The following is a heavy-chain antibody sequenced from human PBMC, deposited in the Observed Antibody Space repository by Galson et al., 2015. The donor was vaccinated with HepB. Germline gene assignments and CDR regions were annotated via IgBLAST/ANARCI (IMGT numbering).Heavy chain of an antibody. CDR1: GYTLTELS. J-gene: IGHJ5*02. CDR3: AVHSGSYPNWFDP. D-gene: IGHD1-26*01. CDR2: FDPEDAET. V-gene: IGHV1-24*01. Sequence: QSGAEVKKPGESLRISCKVSGYTLTELSMHWVRQAPGKGLEWMGGFDPEDAETIYAQKFQGRVTMTEDTSTDTAYMELSSLRSEDTAVYYCAVHSGSYPNWFDPWGQGTLVTVSS.